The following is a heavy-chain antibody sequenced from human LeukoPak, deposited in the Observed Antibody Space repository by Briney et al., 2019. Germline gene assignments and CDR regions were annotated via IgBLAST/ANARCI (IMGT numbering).Heavy chain of an antibody. V-gene: IGHV3-21*01. J-gene: IGHJ3*02. CDR1: GFTFSTYN. CDR3: ARDVGASAPDAFDI. CDR2: ISSSSNYI. D-gene: IGHD1-26*01. Sequence: GGSLRLSCAASGFTFSTYNMNWVRQAPGKGLEWVSSISSSSNYIYYSDSVKGRFTISRDNAKNSLYLQMNSLRVEDTDVYYCARDVGASAPDAFDIWGQGTMVTVSS.